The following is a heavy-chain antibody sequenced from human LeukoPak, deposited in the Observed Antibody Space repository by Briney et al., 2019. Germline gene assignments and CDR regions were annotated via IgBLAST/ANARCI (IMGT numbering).Heavy chain of an antibody. V-gene: IGHV4-39*07. Sequence: PSETLSLTCTVSGGSISSSSYYWGWIRQPPGKGLEWIGSIYYSGSTNYNPSLKSRVTISVDTSKNQFSLKLSSVTAADTAVYYCAREGRLYYGSGEAPYGYWGQGTLVTVSS. J-gene: IGHJ4*02. CDR1: GGSISSSSYY. D-gene: IGHD3-10*01. CDR2: IYYSGST. CDR3: AREGRLYYGSGEAPYGY.